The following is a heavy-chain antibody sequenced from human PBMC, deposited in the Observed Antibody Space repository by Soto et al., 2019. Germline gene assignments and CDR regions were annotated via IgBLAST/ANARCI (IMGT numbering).Heavy chain of an antibody. D-gene: IGHD5-18*01. V-gene: IGHV1-18*01. CDR3: ARENVLSYVDTAMVDYFDY. CDR2: ISGYNGDT. J-gene: IGHJ4*02. Sequence: ASVKVSCKASGYTFNTYSISWVRQAPGQGLEWMGWISGYNGDTHYAQKFQGRVTMTTDTSTSTAYMELRSLRSDDTAMYYCARENVLSYVDTAMVDYFDYWGQGTLVIASS. CDR1: GYTFNTYS.